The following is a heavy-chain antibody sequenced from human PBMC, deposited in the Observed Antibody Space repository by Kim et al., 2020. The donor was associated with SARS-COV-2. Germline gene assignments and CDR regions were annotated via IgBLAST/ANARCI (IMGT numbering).Heavy chain of an antibody. J-gene: IGHJ4*02. V-gene: IGHV3-23*01. CDR1: GFTFSSYA. CDR2: ISGSGGST. CDR3: AKARGPYYYGSGSRDDY. D-gene: IGHD3-10*01. Sequence: GGSLRLSCAASGFTFSSYAMSWVRQAPGKGLEWVSAISGSGGSTYYADSVKGRFTISRDNSKNTLYLQMNSLRAEDTAVYYCAKARGPYYYGSGSRDDYWGQGTLVTVSS.